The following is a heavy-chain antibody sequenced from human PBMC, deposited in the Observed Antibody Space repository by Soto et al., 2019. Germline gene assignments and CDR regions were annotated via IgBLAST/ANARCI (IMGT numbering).Heavy chain of an antibody. J-gene: IGHJ3*02. Sequence: AGGSLRLSCAVSGFSPSSYEMNWVRQAPGKGLEWVSYISVSGSTVYYADSVKGRLTISRDNAKNSLDLQMNSLRAEDTAVYYCARTQWLSYAFDMWGQGTKVTVSS. CDR3: ARTQWLSYAFDM. CDR2: ISVSGSTV. CDR1: GFSPSSYE. V-gene: IGHV3-48*03. D-gene: IGHD5-12*01.